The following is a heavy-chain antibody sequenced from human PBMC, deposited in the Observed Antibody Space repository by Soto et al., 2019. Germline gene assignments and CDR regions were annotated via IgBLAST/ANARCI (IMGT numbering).Heavy chain of an antibody. J-gene: IGHJ4*02. CDR1: GFTFSSYG. D-gene: IGHD6-13*01. CDR2: ISYDGSDI. V-gene: IGHV3-30*18. Sequence: PGGSLRLSCAASGFTFSSYGMHWVRQAPGKGLEWVAFISYDGSDIYYADSVKGRFTISRDNSENTLFLQMNSLRTEDAALYYCAKSYTSTWKTFFESWAQGTLVTVSS. CDR3: AKSYTSTWKTFFES.